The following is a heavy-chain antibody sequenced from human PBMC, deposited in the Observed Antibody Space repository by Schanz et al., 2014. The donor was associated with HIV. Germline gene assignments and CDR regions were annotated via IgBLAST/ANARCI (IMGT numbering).Heavy chain of an antibody. Sequence: QVQLVESGGGGVQPGRGRRREGGASGMKGRKDGMHWVRQAPGKGLEWVAFISYDGSNKYYADSVKGRFTISRDNSKNTLYVQMNRLRVEDTAVYYCAKVATWSSYCMDVWGQGTTVTVSS. D-gene: IGHD2-21*01. CDR3: AKVATWSSYCMDV. CDR1: GMKGRKDG. CDR2: ISYDGSNK. J-gene: IGHJ6*02. V-gene: IGHV3-30*18.